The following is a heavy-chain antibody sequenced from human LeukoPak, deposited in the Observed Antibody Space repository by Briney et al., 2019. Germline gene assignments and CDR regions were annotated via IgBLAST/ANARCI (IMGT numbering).Heavy chain of an antibody. V-gene: IGHV1-2*02. D-gene: IGHD2-15*01. CDR1: GYTFTGYY. CDR3: ATPHLLSDDTFDV. CDR2: INPNSGDT. Sequence: ASVKVSCKASGYTFTGYYIHWVRQAPGQGLEWMGWINPNSGDTNFAQKFQGRVTMTRDTSISTAYMELSRLISDDTAVYYCATPHLLSDDTFDVWGRGTMITVSS. J-gene: IGHJ3*01.